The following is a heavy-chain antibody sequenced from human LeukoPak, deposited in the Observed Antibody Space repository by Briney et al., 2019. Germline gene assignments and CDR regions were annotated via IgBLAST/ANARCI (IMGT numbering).Heavy chain of an antibody. CDR2: IKSKTDGGTT. Sequence: PGGSLRLSCAASGFTFSNAWMSWVRQAPGKGLEWVGRIKSKTDGGTTDYAAPVKGRFTISRDDSKNTLYLQMNSLKTEDTAAYYCTTGEWELPLDYWGQGTLVTVSS. CDR1: GFTFSNAW. V-gene: IGHV3-15*01. CDR3: TTGEWELPLDY. D-gene: IGHD1-26*01. J-gene: IGHJ4*02.